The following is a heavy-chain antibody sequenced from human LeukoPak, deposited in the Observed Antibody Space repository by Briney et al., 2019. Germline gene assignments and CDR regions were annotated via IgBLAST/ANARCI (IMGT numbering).Heavy chain of an antibody. J-gene: IGHJ4*02. CDR2: IYPGDSDT. D-gene: IGHD2-21*02. Sequence: GEPLKISCKGSGYSFTSYWIGWVRQMPGKGLEWMGIIYPGDSDTRYSPSFQGQVTISADKSISTAYLQWSSLKASDTATYYCARRTYCGGDCSYFDYWGQGTLVTVSS. CDR1: GYSFTSYW. CDR3: ARRTYCGGDCSYFDY. V-gene: IGHV5-51*01.